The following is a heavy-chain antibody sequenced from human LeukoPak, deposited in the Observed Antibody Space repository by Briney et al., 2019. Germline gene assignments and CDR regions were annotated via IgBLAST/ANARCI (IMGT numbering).Heavy chain of an antibody. V-gene: IGHV1-3*01. Sequence: ASVKVSCKASGYTFTSYDINWVRQATGQGLEWMGWINGDNGNTKYSQKFQGRVTITRDTSAYTAYMELRSLSSADTAVYFCARAPYDILTGYSLNWFDPWGQGTLVTVSS. CDR2: INGDNGNT. CDR3: ARAPYDILTGYSLNWFDP. CDR1: GYTFTSYD. J-gene: IGHJ5*02. D-gene: IGHD3-9*01.